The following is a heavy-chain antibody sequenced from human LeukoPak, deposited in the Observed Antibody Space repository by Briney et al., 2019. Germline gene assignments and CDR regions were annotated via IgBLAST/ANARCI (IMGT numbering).Heavy chain of an antibody. Sequence: PSETPSLTCTVSGDSIASAGYYWSWIRQHPGKGLEWIGYINYSGSTYYNPSLQSRVTISGDTSKGQFSLKLSSVSAADTALYYCARSKSDGKREDYWGPGTLLTVSS. V-gene: IGHV4-31*03. J-gene: IGHJ4*02. CDR2: INYSGST. D-gene: IGHD2-15*01. CDR3: ARSKSDGKREDY. CDR1: GDSIASAGYY.